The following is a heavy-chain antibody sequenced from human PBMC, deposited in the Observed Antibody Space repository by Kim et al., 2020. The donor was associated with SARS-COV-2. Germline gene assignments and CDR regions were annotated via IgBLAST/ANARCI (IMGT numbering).Heavy chain of an antibody. D-gene: IGHD1-26*01. CDR1: GFTFSAYD. CDR3: VRAGMGGAFDM. J-gene: IGHJ3*02. V-gene: IGHV3-48*02. CDR2: INKSSTIT. Sequence: GGSLRLSCVTSGFTFSAYDMNWVRQAPGKGLEWLSLINKSSTITYYADSVEGRFTISRDNAKNSLFLQMNSLRDEDTALYYCVRAGMGGAFDMWGQGAIVTVSS.